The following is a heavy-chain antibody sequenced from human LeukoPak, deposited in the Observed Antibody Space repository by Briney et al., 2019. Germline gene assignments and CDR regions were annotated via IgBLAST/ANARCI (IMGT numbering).Heavy chain of an antibody. J-gene: IGHJ4*02. CDR1: GASISAFH. V-gene: IGHV4-4*07. Sequence: SETLSLTCTVSGASISAFHLTWFRQPAGKGLEWIGLIYSIGSTLFNPSLKSRVAMSVELTKNQLSLKLTSVTAADTAMYYCARKDGDYWGRGSLVTVSS. CDR3: ARKDGDY. CDR2: IYSIGST.